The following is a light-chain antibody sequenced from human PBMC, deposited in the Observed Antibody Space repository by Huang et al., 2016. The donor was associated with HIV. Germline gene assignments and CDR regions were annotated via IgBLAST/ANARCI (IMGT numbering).Light chain of an antibody. CDR3: QQVNTYPLT. CDR2: GAS. J-gene: IGKJ4*01. CDR1: QGTGNY. Sequence: IQLTQSPSSLSASVGDTVTITCRASQGTGNYLAWYPQKPGKATNLLIYGASTLQSGGPSRFSGSGSGTDFTLAISSLQPEDSATYYCQQVNTYPLTFGGGTKVVIK. V-gene: IGKV1-9*01.